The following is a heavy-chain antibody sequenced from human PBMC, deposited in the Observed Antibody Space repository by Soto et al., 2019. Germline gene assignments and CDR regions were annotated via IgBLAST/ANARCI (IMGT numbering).Heavy chain of an antibody. CDR2: ISGGGGST. CDR1: GFTFSGYA. V-gene: IGHV3-23*01. CDR3: AKGAAAGFYYYYGMDV. Sequence: GGSLRLSCTASGFTFSGYAMSWVRQAPGKGLEWVSAISGGGGSTYYADSVKGRFTISRDNSKNTLYLQMNSLRAEDTAVYYCAKGAAAGFYYYYGMDVWGQGTTVTVSS. J-gene: IGHJ6*02. D-gene: IGHD6-13*01.